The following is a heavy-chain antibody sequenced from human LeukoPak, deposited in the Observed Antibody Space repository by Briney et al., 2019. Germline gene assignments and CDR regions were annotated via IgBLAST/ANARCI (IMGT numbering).Heavy chain of an antibody. D-gene: IGHD5-18*01. Sequence: ASVKVSCKASGYNFRSYGIGWVRQAPRQGLEWMGWFTAGNGNTNYAQKVQGRVTMTTDTSTSTAYMELRSLRSDDTAVYFCARDLARGYSYGYNAFDIWGQGTMVTVSS. CDR2: FTAGNGNT. V-gene: IGHV1-18*01. CDR1: GYNFRSYG. J-gene: IGHJ3*02. CDR3: ARDLARGYSYGYNAFDI.